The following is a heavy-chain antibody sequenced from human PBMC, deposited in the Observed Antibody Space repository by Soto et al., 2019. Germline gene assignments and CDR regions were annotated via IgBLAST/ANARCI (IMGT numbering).Heavy chain of an antibody. J-gene: IGHJ6*02. CDR2: INHSGST. Sequence: PETLSPTYPVYGGSLSRYYWSWIRQPPGKGMEWIGEINHSGSTKYNPSLKSRVTISLDTSKNQFSLKLSSVTAADTAVYYCARGFFGVVTLPYYYYGMDVWGQGTTVT. D-gene: IGHD3-3*01. CDR1: GGSLSRYY. CDR3: ARGFFGVVTLPYYYYGMDV. V-gene: IGHV4-34*01.